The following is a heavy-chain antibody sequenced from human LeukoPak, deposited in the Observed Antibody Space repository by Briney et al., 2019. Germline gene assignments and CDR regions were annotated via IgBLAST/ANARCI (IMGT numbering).Heavy chain of an antibody. V-gene: IGHV1-46*03. D-gene: IGHD2-8*01. CDR1: GYTFTSYY. CDR2: INPSGGST. CDR3: AREGHGPQNYYYYYMDV. Sequence: ASVKVPCKASGYTFTSYYMHWVRQAPGQGLEWMGIINPSGGSTGYAQKFQGRVTMTRDTSTSTVYMELSSLRSEDTAVYYCAREGHGPQNYYYYYMDVWAKGPRSPSP. J-gene: IGHJ6*03.